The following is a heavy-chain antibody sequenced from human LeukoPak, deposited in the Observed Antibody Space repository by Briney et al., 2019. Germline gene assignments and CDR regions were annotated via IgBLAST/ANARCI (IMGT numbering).Heavy chain of an antibody. CDR1: GGTFSSYA. V-gene: IGHV1-69*13. D-gene: IGHD3-9*01. J-gene: IGHJ3*02. Sequence: ASVKVSCKASGGTFSSYAISWVRQAPGQGLEWMGGIIPIFGTANYAQKFQGRVTITADESTSTAYMELSSLRSEDTAVCYCARGDILTGYPSSDDAFDIWGQGTMVTVSS. CDR3: ARGDILTGYPSSDDAFDI. CDR2: IIPIFGTA.